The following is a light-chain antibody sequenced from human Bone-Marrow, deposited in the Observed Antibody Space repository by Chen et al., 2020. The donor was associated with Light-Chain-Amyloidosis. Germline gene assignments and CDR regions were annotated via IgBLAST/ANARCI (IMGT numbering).Light chain of an antibody. Sequence: QSLMTQPPSLSGAPGQTVTISCTGTITNVGAGYDVQWYQQLPGTAPKLLIYGNRNRPSGVPDRFSGSKSGTSASLTITGLQTEDEADYHCQSYDNTLNGWVFGGGTKLTVL. CDR1: ITNVGAGYD. J-gene: IGLJ3*02. CDR3: QSYDNTLNGWV. V-gene: IGLV1-40*01. CDR2: GNR.